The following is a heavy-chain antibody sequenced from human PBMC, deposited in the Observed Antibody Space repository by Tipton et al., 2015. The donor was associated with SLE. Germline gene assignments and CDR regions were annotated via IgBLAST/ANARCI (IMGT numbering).Heavy chain of an antibody. CDR2: ISSSGSGSSM. J-gene: IGHJ4*02. D-gene: IGHD6-19*01. CDR1: AFTFSSFE. CDR3: ARDLSGWPIDY. V-gene: IGHV3-48*03. Sequence: SLRLSCVASAFTFSSFEMNWVRQTPGKGLEWISYISSSGSGSSMYYADTVKGRFTISRDNAKNSLYLQMNSLRAEDTAVYYCARDLSGWPIDYWGQGTLVTVSS.